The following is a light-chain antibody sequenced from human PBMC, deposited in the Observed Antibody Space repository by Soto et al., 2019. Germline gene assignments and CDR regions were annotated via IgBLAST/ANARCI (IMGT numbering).Light chain of an antibody. CDR2: AAS. J-gene: IGKJ1*01. CDR1: QTISSY. Sequence: DIQMTQSPSSLSASVGDRVTITCRASQTISSYLHWYQQKPGKAPKLLIYAASTLQSGVPSRFSGSGSGTDFTLTISCLQPEDFVTYYCQQSYSTPRTFGQGTKVEIK. CDR3: QQSYSTPRT. V-gene: IGKV1-39*01.